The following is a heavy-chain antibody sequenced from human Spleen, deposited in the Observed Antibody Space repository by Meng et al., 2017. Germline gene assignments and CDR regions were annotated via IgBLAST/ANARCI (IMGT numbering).Heavy chain of an antibody. D-gene: IGHD6-19*01. CDR2: IGHSGIT. CDR1: GGSISTSGYY. CDR3: VRSSGWVRTGFDP. J-gene: IGHJ5*02. V-gene: IGHV4-39*01. Sequence: QPQLQESGPVLVKPSEALSLTCSVSGGSISTSGYYWGWVRQPPGKGLEWIGSIGHSGITYYTPSLKSRVTVSIDTSKSQFSLKLTSVTAADTAVYYCVRSSGWVRTGFDPWGQGTLVTVSS.